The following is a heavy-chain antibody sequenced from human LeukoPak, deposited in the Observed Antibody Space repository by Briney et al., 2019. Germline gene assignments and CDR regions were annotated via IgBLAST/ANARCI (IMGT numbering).Heavy chain of an antibody. CDR2: ISSSGSTI. D-gene: IGHD3-22*01. J-gene: IGHJ5*02. Sequence: GGSLRLSCAASGFTFSDYYMSWIRQAPGKGLEWVSYISSSGSTIYYADSVKGRFTISRDNAKNSLYLQMNSQRAEDTAVYYCARDPRDKSGYYALAPNNWFDPWGQGTLVTVSS. CDR1: GFTFSDYY. CDR3: ARDPRDKSGYYALAPNNWFDP. V-gene: IGHV3-11*01.